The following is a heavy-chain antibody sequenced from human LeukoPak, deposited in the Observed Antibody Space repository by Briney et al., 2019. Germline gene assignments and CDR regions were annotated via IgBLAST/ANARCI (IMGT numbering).Heavy chain of an antibody. CDR2: IYYSGST. D-gene: IGHD1-26*01. J-gene: IGHJ6*03. CDR1: GGSISSYY. CDR3: ARVKSGSYYCYYYYMDV. Sequence: SETLSLTCTVSGGSISSYYWSWIRQPPGKGLEWIGYIYYSGSTNYNPSLKSRVTISVDTSKNQFSLKLSSVTAADTAVYYCARVKSGSYYCYYYYMDVWGKGTTVTVSS. V-gene: IGHV4-59*01.